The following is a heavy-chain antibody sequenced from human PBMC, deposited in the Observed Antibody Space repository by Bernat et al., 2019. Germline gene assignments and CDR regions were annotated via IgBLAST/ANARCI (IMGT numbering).Heavy chain of an antibody. CDR2: ISATSGAT. D-gene: IGHD3-16*02. CDR1: GFTFSIYA. CDR3: WNLRFGDRVWESYQDVDY. V-gene: IGHV3-23*01. J-gene: IGHJ4*02. Sequence: EVQLLESGGDLVQPGGSLRLSCAASGFTFSIYAMSWVRQAPGKGLEWLSIISATSGATYYADSLKGRSTISRDNSKNTLYLQMDSLRAEDTAVYYLWNLRFGDRVWESYQDVDYWGPGTLVTVSS.